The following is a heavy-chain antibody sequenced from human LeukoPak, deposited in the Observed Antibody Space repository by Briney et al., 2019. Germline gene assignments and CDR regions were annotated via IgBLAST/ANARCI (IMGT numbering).Heavy chain of an antibody. CDR1: GGSISSYY. CDR2: IYYSGST. V-gene: IGHV4-59*01. J-gene: IGHJ5*02. CDR3: ASLMRGWSGGVSGWFDP. D-gene: IGHD3-10*01. Sequence: SETLSLTCTVSGGSISSYYRSWIRQPPGKGLEWIGYIYYSGSTNYNPSLKSRVTISVDTSKNQFSLKLSSVTAADTAVYYCASLMRGWSGGVSGWFDPWGQGTLVTVSS.